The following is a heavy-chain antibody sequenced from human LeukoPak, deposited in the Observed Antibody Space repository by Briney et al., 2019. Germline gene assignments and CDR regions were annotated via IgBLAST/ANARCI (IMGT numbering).Heavy chain of an antibody. CDR1: GFTFNSYW. CDR2: IKQDGSEK. J-gene: IGHJ5*02. Sequence: GGSLRLSRAASGFTFNSYWMSWVRQAPGKGLEWVANIKQDGSEKYCMDSVKGRFTVSRDNAKNSLYLQMNSLRAEDTAVYHCARVDGHAHWFDPRGQGTLVTVSS. V-gene: IGHV3-7*03. CDR3: ARVDGHAHWFDP.